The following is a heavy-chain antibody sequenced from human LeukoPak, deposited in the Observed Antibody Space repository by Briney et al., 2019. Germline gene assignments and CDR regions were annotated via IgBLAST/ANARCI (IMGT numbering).Heavy chain of an antibody. V-gene: IGHV4-34*01. CDR1: GGSFSGYY. CDR3: ARARAITIRYYMDV. CDR2: INHSGST. J-gene: IGHJ6*03. D-gene: IGHD3-3*01. Sequence: SETLSLTCAVYGGSFSGYYWSWIRQPPGKGLEWIGEINHSGSTNYNPSLKSRVTISVDTSKNQFSLKLSSVTAADTAVYYCARARAITIRYYMDVWGKGTTVTVSS.